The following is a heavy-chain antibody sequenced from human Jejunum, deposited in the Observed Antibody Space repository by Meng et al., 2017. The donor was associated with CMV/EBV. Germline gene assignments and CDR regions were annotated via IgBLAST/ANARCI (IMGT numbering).Heavy chain of an antibody. Sequence: GQLGGAGGGLIRPGGSLGLSCAASGPNVSNNYMSWVRQAPGKGLEWVSVIYSGGATRYADSVKGRFTISRDNSKNTLYLQMNSLRAEDTAVYYCARETPNTYYWDYWGQGTLVTVSS. J-gene: IGHJ4*02. D-gene: IGHD2-21*01. CDR3: ARETPNTYYWDY. CDR1: GPNVSNNY. V-gene: IGHV3-53*01. CDR2: IYSGGAT.